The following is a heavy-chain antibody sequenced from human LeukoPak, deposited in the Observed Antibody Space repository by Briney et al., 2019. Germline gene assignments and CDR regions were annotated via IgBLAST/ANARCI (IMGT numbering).Heavy chain of an antibody. CDR1: GFTFNNYA. D-gene: IGHD3-16*01. V-gene: IGHV3-30*04. Sequence: GGSLRLSCATSGFTFNNYAMHWVRQAPGKGLEWVAVISYDGSNKYYADSVKGRFTISRDNSKNTLYLQMNSLRAEDTAVYYCARGWASEAFDYWGQGTLVTVSS. CDR3: ARGWASEAFDY. CDR2: ISYDGSNK. J-gene: IGHJ4*02.